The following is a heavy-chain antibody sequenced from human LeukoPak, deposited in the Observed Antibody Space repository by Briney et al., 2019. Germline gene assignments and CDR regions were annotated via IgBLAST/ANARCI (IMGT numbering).Heavy chain of an antibody. D-gene: IGHD4-11*01. V-gene: IGHV3-7*05. Sequence: PGGSLRLSCAASRFTFSRYWMSWVSQAPGKGLEWVANINQDGSEKDYVDSVKGRFTISRDKAKNSLYLQMNSLRAEDTAVYYCARDYIGDYWGQGTLVTVSS. CDR2: INQDGSEK. CDR1: RFTFSRYW. J-gene: IGHJ4*02. CDR3: ARDYIGDY.